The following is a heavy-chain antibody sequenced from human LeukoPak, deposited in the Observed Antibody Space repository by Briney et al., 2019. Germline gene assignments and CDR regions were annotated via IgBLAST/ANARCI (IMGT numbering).Heavy chain of an antibody. CDR3: AREYYGSGSYFGYYGMDV. D-gene: IGHD3-10*01. CDR1: GFTFSDYY. V-gene: IGHV3-11*05. J-gene: IGHJ6*02. CDR2: SRSSSSYT. Sequence: GGSLRLSCAASGFTFSDYYMSWIRQAPGKGLVWVSYSRSSSSYTNYADSVKGRFTISRDNAKHSLYLQMNSLRAEDTAVYYCAREYYGSGSYFGYYGMDVWGQGTTVTVSS.